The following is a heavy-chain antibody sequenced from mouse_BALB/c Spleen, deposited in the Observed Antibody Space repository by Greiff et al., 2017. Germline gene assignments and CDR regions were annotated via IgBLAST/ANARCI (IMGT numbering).Heavy chain of an antibody. J-gene: IGHJ4*01. CDR3: AVDGNNAMDY. Sequence: EVMLVESGGGLVQPGGSRKLSCAASGFTFSSFGMHWVRQAPEKGLECVAYISSGSSTIYYAETVKGRFTISRDNPKNTLFLPMTSLRSEDTAMYYCAVDGNNAMDYWGQGTSVTVSS. D-gene: IGHD2-1*01. V-gene: IGHV5-17*02. CDR1: GFTFSSFG. CDR2: ISSGSSTI.